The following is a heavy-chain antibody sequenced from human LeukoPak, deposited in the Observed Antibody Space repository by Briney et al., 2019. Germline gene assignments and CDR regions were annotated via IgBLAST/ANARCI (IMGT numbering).Heavy chain of an antibody. Sequence: ASVKVSCKASGYTFTSYAMHWVRQAPGQRLEWMGWMNAGNGNTKYSQKFQGRVIISRDTYASTAYMELSSLTSEDTAVYYCARDATYCRGSTCSYYGLDVWGQGTTVTVSS. V-gene: IGHV1-3*01. CDR2: MNAGNGNT. J-gene: IGHJ6*02. CDR1: GYTFTSYA. CDR3: ARDATYCRGSTCSYYGLDV. D-gene: IGHD2-15*01.